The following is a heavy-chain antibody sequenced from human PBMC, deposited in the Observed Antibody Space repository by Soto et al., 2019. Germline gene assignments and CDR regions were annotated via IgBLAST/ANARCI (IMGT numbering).Heavy chain of an antibody. V-gene: IGHV3-23*01. J-gene: IGHJ5*01. CDR2: ITARGGRT. CDR3: AKDTRYADYVRWFDS. CDR1: GFTFSSYA. Sequence: EVHLLESGGGLVQPGGSLRLSCTASGFTFSSYAMTWFRQAPGRGLEGVSGITARGGRTYYADSVKGRFTISRDNSKNTLYLQMNSLRAEDTAVYYCAKDTRYADYVRWFDSWGQGTMVTVST. D-gene: IGHD4-17*01.